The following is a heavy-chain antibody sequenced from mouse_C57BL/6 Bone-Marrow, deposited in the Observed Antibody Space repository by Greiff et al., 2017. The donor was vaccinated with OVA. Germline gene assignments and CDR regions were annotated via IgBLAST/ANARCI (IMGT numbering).Heavy chain of an antibody. V-gene: IGHV1-50*01. J-gene: IGHJ3*01. Sequence: VQLQQPGAELVKPGASVKLSCKASGYTFTSYWMQWVKQRPGQGLEWIGEIDPSDSYTNYNQKFKGKATLTVDTSSSTAYMQLSSLTSEDSAVYYCAVYSNYFDYWGQGTLVTVSA. CDR2: IDPSDSYT. CDR3: AVYSNYFDY. D-gene: IGHD2-1*01. CDR1: GYTFTSYW.